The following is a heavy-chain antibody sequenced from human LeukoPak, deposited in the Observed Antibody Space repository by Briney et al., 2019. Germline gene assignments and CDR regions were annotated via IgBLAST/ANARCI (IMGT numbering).Heavy chain of an antibody. CDR1: GFTFSSYS. CDR3: ARDRGGSYSAIDY. J-gene: IGHJ4*02. Sequence: GGSLSLSCAASGFTFSSYSLNWVRQAPGKGLEWVSFISSSSITIYYADSVKGRFTISRDNAEKSLYLQMNSLRAEDTAVYYCARDRGGSYSAIDYWGQGTLVTVSS. D-gene: IGHD2-15*01. V-gene: IGHV3-48*04. CDR2: ISSSSITI.